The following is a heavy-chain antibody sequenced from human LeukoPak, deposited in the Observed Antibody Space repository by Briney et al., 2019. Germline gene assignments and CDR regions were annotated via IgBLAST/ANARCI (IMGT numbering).Heavy chain of an antibody. V-gene: IGHV3-23*01. CDR2: ISDSGGSA. Sequence: PGGSLRLSCAASGLTLDTYAMSWVRQAPGKGLEWVSAISDSGGSAYYADSVKGRFTISRDNSRNMLYLQMNSLRAEDTAVYYCAKQDPSTSGWYPWGQGTLVTVS. D-gene: IGHD6-19*01. CDR3: AKQDPSTSGWYP. J-gene: IGHJ5*02. CDR1: GLTLDTYA.